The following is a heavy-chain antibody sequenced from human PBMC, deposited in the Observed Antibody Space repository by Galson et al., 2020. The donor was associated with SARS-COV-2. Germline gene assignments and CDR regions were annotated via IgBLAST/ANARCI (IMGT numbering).Heavy chain of an antibody. Sequence: GGSLRLSCGGSGFIFSVYAMNWVRQAPGKGLEWVGRIKRKVDGEATDYAAAVKGRFIISREDSKNTLFLQMNSLKTEDTAVYYCTTERFNAFDIWGQGTMVTVSS. D-gene: IGHD3-3*01. V-gene: IGHV3-15*01. CDR3: TTERFNAFDI. J-gene: IGHJ3*02. CDR1: GFIFSVYA. CDR2: IKRKVDGEAT.